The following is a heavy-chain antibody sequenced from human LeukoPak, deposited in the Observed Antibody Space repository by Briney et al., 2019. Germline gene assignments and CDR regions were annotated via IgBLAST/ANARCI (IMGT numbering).Heavy chain of an antibody. CDR2: INHSGST. J-gene: IGHJ4*02. D-gene: IGHD3-3*01. CDR1: GGSFSGYY. CDR3: ARGQGNYDFWSGYGGPYYFDY. V-gene: IGHV4-34*01. Sequence: SEALSLTCAVYGGSFSGYYWSWIRQPPGKGLEWIGEINHSGSTNYNPSLKSRVTISVDTSKNQFSLKLSSVTAADTAVYYCARGQGNYDFWSGYGGPYYFDYWGQGTLVTVSS.